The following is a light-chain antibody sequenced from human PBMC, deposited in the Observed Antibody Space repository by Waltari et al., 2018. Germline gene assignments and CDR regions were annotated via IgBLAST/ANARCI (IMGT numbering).Light chain of an antibody. CDR2: DTS. CDR1: QTVRATY. V-gene: IGKV3-20*01. CDR3: QQYDISPLT. J-gene: IGKJ4*01. Sequence: RATPSCRASQTVRATYLAWYQQKPGQAPTLVIHDTSSRATGIPDRFSGSGSGTDFSLTISSLEPEDFAVYYCQQYDISPLTFGGGTKVETK.